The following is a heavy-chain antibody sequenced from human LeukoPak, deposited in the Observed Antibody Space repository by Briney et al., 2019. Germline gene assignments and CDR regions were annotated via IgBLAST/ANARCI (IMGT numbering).Heavy chain of an antibody. Sequence: PGGSLRLSWAASGFTFSRFWMSWVRQAPGKGLEWVSAISAGGGYTSTYYADSVKGRFTSSRDNSKNTLYLQMNSLRAEDTAVYYCAKPPPDTVHYYYGMDVWGQGTTVTVSS. J-gene: IGHJ6*02. CDR2: ISAGGGYTST. CDR3: AKPPPDTVHYYYGMDV. CDR1: GFTFSRFW. V-gene: IGHV3-23*01.